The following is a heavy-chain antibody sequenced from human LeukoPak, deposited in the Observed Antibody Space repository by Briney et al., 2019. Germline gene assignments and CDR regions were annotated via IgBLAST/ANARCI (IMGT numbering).Heavy chain of an antibody. J-gene: IGHJ4*02. CDR3: ARSYFRYSSVWLIGDY. V-gene: IGHV6-1*01. Sequence: SQTLSLTCAISGDSVSSNSSAWNGIRQSTSRGLEWLGRTYYRSRWYHDYVESVKSRISINPDTSKNQFSLQLNSASPEDTAVYYCARSYFRYSSVWLIGDYWGQGTLVTVSS. CDR2: TYYRSRWYH. CDR1: GDSVSSNSSA. D-gene: IGHD6-19*01.